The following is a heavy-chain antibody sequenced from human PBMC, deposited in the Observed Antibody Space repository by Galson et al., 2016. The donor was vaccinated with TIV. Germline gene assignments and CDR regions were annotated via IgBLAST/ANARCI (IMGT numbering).Heavy chain of an antibody. CDR1: GFTFNYYP. Sequence: SLRLSCADAGFTFNYYPMHWVRRAPGKGLEWVGVISYDGSSKYYADSVKGRFTTSRDNSKNTLYLQMNSLRREDTAVYYCAKEVQRRLHYWGQGTLVTVSP. CDR3: AKEVQRRLHY. J-gene: IGHJ4*02. V-gene: IGHV3-30-3*01. D-gene: IGHD1-1*01. CDR2: ISYDGSSK.